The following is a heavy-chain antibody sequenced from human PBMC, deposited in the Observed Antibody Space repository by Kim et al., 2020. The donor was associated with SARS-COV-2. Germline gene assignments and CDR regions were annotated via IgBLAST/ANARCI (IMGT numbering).Heavy chain of an antibody. V-gene: IGHV5-51*07. CDR1: GYSFTSYW. CDR3: ARVFYDSSAYLTFDY. CDR2: IYPGDSDT. Sequence: GESLKISCKGSGYSFTSYWIGWVHQMPGKGLEWTVIIYPGDSDTKYSPSFQGQVTISADKSISTAYLQWSSLKASDTAMYYCARVFYDSSAYLTFDYWGQGTLVTVSS. J-gene: IGHJ4*02. D-gene: IGHD3-22*01.